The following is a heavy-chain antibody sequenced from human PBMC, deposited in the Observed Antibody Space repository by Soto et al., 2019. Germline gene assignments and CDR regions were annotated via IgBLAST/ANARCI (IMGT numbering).Heavy chain of an antibody. Sequence: QMQESGPGLVEPSGTLSLTCDVSGVSISSGSWWSWVRPPPGTGREWIGEIFHSGSTKYNPSLKSRVTLSVDNSKNHFSLRVPSVTAADTAVYYCARDGPDGYNLGYWGQGPLVTVSS. V-gene: IGHV4-4*02. J-gene: IGHJ4*02. CDR3: ARDGPDGYNLGY. CDR2: IFHSGST. D-gene: IGHD5-18*01. CDR1: GVSISSGSW.